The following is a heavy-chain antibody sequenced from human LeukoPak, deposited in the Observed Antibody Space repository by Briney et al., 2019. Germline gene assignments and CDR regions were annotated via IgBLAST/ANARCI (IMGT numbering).Heavy chain of an antibody. CDR2: ISNRRTT. V-gene: IGHV4-59*01. Sequence: PSDALSLTCAGSGGSINDYYWTSIRRAPGKGLEWVGYISNRRTTDYNPSLKSRVTMSVDTSQNVVALKLTAVTAPDRVIYYVARVVRGELPSNCLDPWGQGTLVPVS. J-gene: IGHJ5*02. CDR1: GGSINDYY. CDR3: ARVVRGELPSNCLDP. D-gene: IGHD3-10*01.